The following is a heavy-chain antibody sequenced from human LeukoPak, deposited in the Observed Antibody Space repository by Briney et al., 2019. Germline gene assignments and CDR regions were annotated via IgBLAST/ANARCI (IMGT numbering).Heavy chain of an antibody. CDR2: IHHSGST. V-gene: IGHV4-34*01. CDR3: ARGRRAAKGIWFDP. D-gene: IGHD2-15*01. J-gene: IGHJ5*02. CDR1: GGSFRDYY. Sequence: PSETLSLTCAVYGGSFRDYYWSWIRQSPGKGLEWIGEIHHSGSTNSNPSLKSRVTISVDTSKNQCSLKLSSVTAADTAVYNCARGRRAAKGIWFDPWGQGTLVTVSS.